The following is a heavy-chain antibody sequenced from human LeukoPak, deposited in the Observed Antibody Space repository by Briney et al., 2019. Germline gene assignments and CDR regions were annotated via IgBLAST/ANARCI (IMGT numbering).Heavy chain of an antibody. CDR3: AHRRTAARPGYDAFDI. Sequence: SGPTLVKPTQTLTLTCTFSGFSLSTRGVGVGWIRQPSGKALEWLSLIYWDDDKRYSPSLKSRLTITKDTSKNQVVLTMTNMDPVDTATYYCAHRRTAARPGYDAFDIWGQGTMVTVSS. D-gene: IGHD6-6*01. V-gene: IGHV2-5*02. CDR1: GFSLSTRGVG. CDR2: IYWDDDK. J-gene: IGHJ3*02.